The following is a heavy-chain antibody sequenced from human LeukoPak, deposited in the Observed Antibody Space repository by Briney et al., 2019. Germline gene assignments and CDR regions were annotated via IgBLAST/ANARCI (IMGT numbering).Heavy chain of an antibody. V-gene: IGHV3-13*01. J-gene: IGHJ3*02. CDR1: GFTFSSYD. Sequence: PGGSLRLSCAASGFTFSSYDMHWVRQATGKGLEGVSAIGTAGDTYYPGSVKARFTISRENAKNSLYLQMNSLRAGDTAVYYCARGSGTGLDAFDIWGQGTMVTVSS. CDR3: ARGSGTGLDAFDI. CDR2: IGTAGDT.